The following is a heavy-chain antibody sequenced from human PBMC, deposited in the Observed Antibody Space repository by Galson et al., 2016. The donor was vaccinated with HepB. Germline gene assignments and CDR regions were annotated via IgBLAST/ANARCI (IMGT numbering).Heavy chain of an antibody. CDR2: ISWNSGNI. V-gene: IGHV3-9*01. D-gene: IGHD6-13*01. CDR3: VKGKMPSGSSWHFDY. Sequence: SLRLSCAASGFTFDDYAMHWARHAPGKGLEWVSGISWNSGNIVYADSLKGRFTISRDNAKNSLYLQMNSLRAEDTSFYYCVKGKMPSGSSWHFDYWGQGTLVTVSS. J-gene: IGHJ4*02. CDR1: GFTFDDYA.